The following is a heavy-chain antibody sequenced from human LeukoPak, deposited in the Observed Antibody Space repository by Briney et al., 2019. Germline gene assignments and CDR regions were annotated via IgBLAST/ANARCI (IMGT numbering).Heavy chain of an antibody. CDR1: GYSISSGYY. J-gene: IGHJ5*02. D-gene: IGHD5-24*01. CDR2: IYHSGST. V-gene: IGHV4-38-2*01. CDR3: ARRKRWLQFSFDP. Sequence: SETLPLTCAVSGYSISSGYYWGWIGQPPGKGLGCIGSIYHSGSTYYSPSLNSRVTISVDTSKNQFSLKLSSVTAADTAVYYCARRKRWLQFSFDPWGQGILVTVSS.